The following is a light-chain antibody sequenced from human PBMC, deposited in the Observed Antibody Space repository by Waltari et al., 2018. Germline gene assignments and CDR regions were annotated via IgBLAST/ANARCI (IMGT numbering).Light chain of an antibody. Sequence: IVLTQYPGTLSLSPGGRATLSCRASQNIGHYLACYQQKPGQAPRLLIYASSTRAAGIPDRFSGSGSGADFSLTITRLEPDDFAVYYCQHHFRLPATFGQGTKV. CDR2: ASS. CDR1: QNIGHY. CDR3: QHHFRLPAT. J-gene: IGKJ1*01. V-gene: IGKV3-20*01.